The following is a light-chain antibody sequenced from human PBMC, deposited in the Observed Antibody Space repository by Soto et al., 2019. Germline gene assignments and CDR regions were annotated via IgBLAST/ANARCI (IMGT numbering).Light chain of an antibody. V-gene: IGKV4-1*01. J-gene: IGKJ1*01. Sequence: DIVMTQSPDSLAVSLGEKATINCKSSQSVLYSSNNKNYLAWYQQKPGQPPKLLIYWAFTRESGVPDRFSGSGSGTDFTLTISSLQAEDVAVYYCQQYYSTPRTFGQGTKVEI. CDR2: WAF. CDR3: QQYYSTPRT. CDR1: QSVLYSSNNKNY.